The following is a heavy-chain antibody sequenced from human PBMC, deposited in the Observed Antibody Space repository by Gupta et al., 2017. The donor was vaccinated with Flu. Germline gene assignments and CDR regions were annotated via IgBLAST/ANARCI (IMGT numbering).Heavy chain of an antibody. D-gene: IGHD2-2*02. Sequence: YIHWVRQTPGQGLEWVGRINPHSGGTNYEQKFQGRVTMTRDTSTSTAYMELSRLRSDDTAVYYCAREKYCSTASCYRWFDPWGQGTLVTVSS. J-gene: IGHJ5*02. CDR3: AREKYCSTASCYRWFDP. CDR2: INPHSGGT. CDR1: Y. V-gene: IGHV1-2*06.